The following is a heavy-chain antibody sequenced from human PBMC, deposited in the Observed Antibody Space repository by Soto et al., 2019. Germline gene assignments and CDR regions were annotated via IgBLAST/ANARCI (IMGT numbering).Heavy chain of an antibody. J-gene: IGHJ4*02. CDR1: GGSISSGGYY. D-gene: IGHD5-12*01. CDR3: ARDSDYGGYAVGFVY. V-gene: IGHV4-31*03. CDR2: IYYSGST. Sequence: SETLSLTCTVSGGSISSGGYYWSWIRQHPGKGLEWIGYIYYSGSTYYNPSLKSRVTISVDTSKNQFSLKLSSVTAADTAVYYCARDSDYGGYAVGFVYWGQGTLVTVSS.